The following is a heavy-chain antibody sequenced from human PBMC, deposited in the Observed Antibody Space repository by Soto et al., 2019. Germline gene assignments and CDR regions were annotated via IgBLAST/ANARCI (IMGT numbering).Heavy chain of an antibody. D-gene: IGHD6-6*01. CDR2: ISGSGGST. J-gene: IGHJ4*02. CDR1: GFTFSSYA. CDR3: AKERVRGAARPDYFDY. V-gene: IGHV3-23*01. Sequence: EVQLLESGGGLVQPGGSLRLSCAASGFTFSSYAMSWVRQAPGKGLEWVSAISGSGGSTYYADSVKGRFTISRDNSKNTLYLQMNSLRAEDKAVYYCAKERVRGAARPDYFDYWGQGTLVTVSS.